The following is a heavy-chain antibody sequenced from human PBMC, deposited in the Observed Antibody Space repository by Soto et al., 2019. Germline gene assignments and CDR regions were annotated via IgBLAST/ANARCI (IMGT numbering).Heavy chain of an antibody. CDR1: TGSITIYS. J-gene: IGHJ3*02. CDR3: ARGAYCGGDCYSFRPNDFDI. D-gene: IGHD2-21*02. Sequence: SETLSLACPVSTGSITIYSSSWIRQLPRKVLGWIGYAHNSGSTNYNPSIKSRVTISVDTSKNQFSLKLSAVTAVGTAVYYCARGAYCGGDCYSFRPNDFDIWGQGTMATVSS. V-gene: IGHV4-59*01. CDR2: AHNSGST.